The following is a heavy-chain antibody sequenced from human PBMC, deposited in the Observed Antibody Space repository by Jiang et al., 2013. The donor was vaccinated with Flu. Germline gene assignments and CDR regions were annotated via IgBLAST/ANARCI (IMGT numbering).Heavy chain of an antibody. CDR3: ARDSAHYYDSSGYRY. CDR1: GFTFSSYA. D-gene: IGHD3-22*01. J-gene: IGHJ4*02. CDR2: ISYDGSNK. V-gene: IGHV3-30-3*01. Sequence: LSCAASGFTFSSYAMHWVRQAPGKGLEWVAVISYDGSNKYYADSVKGRFTISRDNSKNTLYLQMNSLRAEDTAVYYCARDSAHYYDSSGYRYWGQGTLVTVSS.